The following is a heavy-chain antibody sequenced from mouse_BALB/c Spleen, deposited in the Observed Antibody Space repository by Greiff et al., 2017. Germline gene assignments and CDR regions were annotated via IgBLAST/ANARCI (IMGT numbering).Heavy chain of an antibody. D-gene: IGHD1-1*01. CDR1: GFTIKDYY. CDR2: IDPENGNT. Sequence: EVQLQQSGAELVRPGALVKLSCKASGFTIKDYYMHWVKQRPEQGLEWIGWIDPENGNTIYDPKFQGKASITADTSSNTAYLQLSSLTSEDTAVYYCARRVVNYAMDYWGQGTSVTVSS. CDR3: ARRVVNYAMDY. V-gene: IGHV14-1*02. J-gene: IGHJ4*01.